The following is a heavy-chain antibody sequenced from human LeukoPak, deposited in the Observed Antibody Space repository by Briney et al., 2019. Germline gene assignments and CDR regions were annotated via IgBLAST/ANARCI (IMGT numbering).Heavy chain of an antibody. CDR3: ARSTQGDGSDY. V-gene: IGHV1-3*01. J-gene: IGHJ4*02. CDR2: INAGNGNT. Sequence: VASVKVSCKASGYTFTSYAMHWVRQAPGQRLERMGWINAGNGNTKYSQKFQGRVTITRDTSASTAYMELSSLRSEDTAVYYCARSTQGDGSDYWGQGTLVTVSS. CDR1: GYTFTSYA.